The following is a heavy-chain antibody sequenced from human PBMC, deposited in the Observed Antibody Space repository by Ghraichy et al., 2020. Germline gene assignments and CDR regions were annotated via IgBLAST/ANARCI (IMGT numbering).Heavy chain of an antibody. CDR3: VRQVGDDNSNWFDP. CDR1: GFTFSDYR. Sequence: GGSLRLSCAASGFTFSDYRMIWVRQAPGKGLEWVSLISRRSSPTYYADSVEGRFTISRDNAKNSLYLQMNSLRAEDTALYYCVRQVGDDNSNWFDPWGQGTLVTVSS. D-gene: IGHD1-1*01. V-gene: IGHV3-21*01. CDR2: ISRRSSPT. J-gene: IGHJ5*02.